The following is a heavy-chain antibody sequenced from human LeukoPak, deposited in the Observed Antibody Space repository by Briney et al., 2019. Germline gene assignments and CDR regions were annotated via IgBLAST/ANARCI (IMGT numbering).Heavy chain of an antibody. V-gene: IGHV1-46*01. D-gene: IGHD3-22*01. CDR2: INPSGGST. CDR3: ARAGSHDSSGYWSPPPLDY. CDR1: GYTFTSYY. Sequence: ASVKVSCKASGYTFTSYYMHWVRQAPGQGLEWMGIINPSGGSTSYAQKFQGSVTMTRDTSTSTVYMELSSLRSEDTAVYYCARAGSHDSSGYWSPPPLDYWGQGTLVTVSS. J-gene: IGHJ4*02.